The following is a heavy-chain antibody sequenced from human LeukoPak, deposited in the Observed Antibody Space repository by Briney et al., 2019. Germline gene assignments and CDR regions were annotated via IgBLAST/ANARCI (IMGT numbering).Heavy chain of an antibody. D-gene: IGHD3-9*01. V-gene: IGHV1-24*01. CDR1: GYTLTELS. CDR3: ATVGVGYGILTGYYGY. CDR2: FDPEDGET. Sequence: ASVKVSCKVSGYTLTELSMHWVRQAPGKGLEWMGGFDPEDGETIYAQKFQGRVTMTEDTSTDTAYMELSSLRSEDTAVYYCATVGVGYGILTGYYGYWGQGTLVTVSS. J-gene: IGHJ4*02.